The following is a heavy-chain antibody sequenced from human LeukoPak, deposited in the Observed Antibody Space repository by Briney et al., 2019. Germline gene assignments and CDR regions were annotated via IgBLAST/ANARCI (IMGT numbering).Heavy chain of an antibody. CDR1: GFTFSNAW. D-gene: IGHD3-10*01. V-gene: IGHV3-15*01. CDR3: TKDDVTMVRGVIASGDS. Sequence: GGSLRLSCAASGFTFSNAWMSWVRQAPGKGLEWVGRIKSKTDGGTTDYAAPVKGRFTISRDDSKNTLYLQMNSLKTEDTAVYYCTKDDVTMVRGVIASGDSWGQGTLVTVSS. CDR2: IKSKTDGGTT. J-gene: IGHJ4*02.